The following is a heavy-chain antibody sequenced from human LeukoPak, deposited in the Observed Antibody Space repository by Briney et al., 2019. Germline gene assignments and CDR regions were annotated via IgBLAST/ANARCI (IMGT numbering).Heavy chain of an antibody. V-gene: IGHV4-59*12. CDR1: GGSISSCY. CDR3: AATYDSSGYSGLDY. D-gene: IGHD3-22*01. J-gene: IGHJ4*02. Sequence: AETLSLTCTVSGGSISSCYWSWIRQPPGKGLEWIGFIHYTGTTNYNPSLKSRVTISVDTSKNQFSLKLSSVTAADTAVYYCAATYDSSGYSGLDYWGQGTLVTVSS. CDR2: IHYTGTT.